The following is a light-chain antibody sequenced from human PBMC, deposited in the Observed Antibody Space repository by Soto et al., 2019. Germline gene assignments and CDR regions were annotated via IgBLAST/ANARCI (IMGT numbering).Light chain of an antibody. CDR1: SSDVGGYNY. Sequence: QSALTQPASESGSPGQSITISCTGSSSDVGGYNYVSWYQQHPGKAPKLIIYDVHNRPSGVSDRFSGSKSGNTASLTISGLQAEDEADYYCSSYTSSSTLGVFGGGTKLTVL. CDR2: DVH. J-gene: IGLJ3*02. V-gene: IGLV2-14*03. CDR3: SSYTSSSTLGV.